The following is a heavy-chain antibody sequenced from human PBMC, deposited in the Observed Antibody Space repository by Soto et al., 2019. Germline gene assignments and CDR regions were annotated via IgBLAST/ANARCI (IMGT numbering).Heavy chain of an antibody. D-gene: IGHD3-10*01. CDR2: LWYDGTNK. CDR1: GFTLSTYG. J-gene: IGHJ6*02. V-gene: IGHV3-33*01. CDR3: ASDLGVASYYVSGIRPYGMDG. Sequence: QVQLVESGGGVVQPGRSLRLSCAASGFTLSTYGMHWVRQAPGKGLEWLALLWYDGTNKYYADSVKGRFTISRDNSKNTPSLQMTSQRAEDTAVYYCASDLGVASYYVSGIRPYGMDGWGQGTTVTVSS.